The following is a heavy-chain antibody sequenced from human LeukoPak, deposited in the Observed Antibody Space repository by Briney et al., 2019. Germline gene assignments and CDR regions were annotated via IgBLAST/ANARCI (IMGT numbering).Heavy chain of an antibody. V-gene: IGHV3-9*01. CDR2: ISWKSGSI. D-gene: IGHD6-25*01. J-gene: IGHJ4*02. CDR3: AKDRRLASFDY. Sequence: GRSLRLSCAASGFTFDDYAMHWVRQAPGKGLEWVSGISWKSGSIGYADSVKGRFTISRDNSKNTLYLQMNSLRAGDTAIYYCAKDRRLASFDYGGQGTLVTVSS. CDR1: GFTFDDYA.